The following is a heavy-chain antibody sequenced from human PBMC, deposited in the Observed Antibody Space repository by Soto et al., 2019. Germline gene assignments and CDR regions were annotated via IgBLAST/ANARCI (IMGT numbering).Heavy chain of an antibody. V-gene: IGHV3-23*01. CDR3: ATPSIYDSSGYPDFDS. D-gene: IGHD3-22*01. J-gene: IGHJ4*02. CDR1: GFTFSSYA. CDR2: ISGSGGST. Sequence: GGSLRLSCAASGFTFSSYAMSWVRQAPGKGLEWVSAISGSGGSTYYADSVKGRSTISRDNSKNTLYLQMNSLRAEDTAVYYCATPSIYDSSGYPDFDSWGQGTLVTVSS.